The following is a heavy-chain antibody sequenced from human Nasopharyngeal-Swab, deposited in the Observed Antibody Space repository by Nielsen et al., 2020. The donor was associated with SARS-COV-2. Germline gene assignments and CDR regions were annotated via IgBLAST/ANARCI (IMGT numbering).Heavy chain of an antibody. CDR3: AKGYGYGGDYYYYYGMDV. CDR1: GFTFDDYA. Sequence: GGSLRLSCAASGFTFDDYAMHWVRQAPGKGLEWVSGISWNSGSTGYADSVKGRFTISRDNAKNSLYLQMNSLRAEDTALYYCAKGYGYGGDYYYYYGMDVWGQGTTVTVSS. D-gene: IGHD5-18*01. CDR2: ISWNSGST. J-gene: IGHJ6*02. V-gene: IGHV3-9*01.